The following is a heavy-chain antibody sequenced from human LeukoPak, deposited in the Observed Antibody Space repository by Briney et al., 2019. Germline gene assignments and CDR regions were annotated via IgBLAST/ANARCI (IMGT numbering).Heavy chain of an antibody. D-gene: IGHD2-8*01. V-gene: IGHV3-23*01. CDR2: ISGSGDTT. Sequence: GGSLRLSCAASGFTFSRYAMSWARQAPGKGLEWVSGISGSGDTTYYADPVKGRFTISRDNSKDTLYLQMNSLRAEDTAVYYCAKDFGDCSNGVCYGKPFDYWGQGTLVTASS. J-gene: IGHJ4*02. CDR3: AKDFGDCSNGVCYGKPFDY. CDR1: GFTFSRYA.